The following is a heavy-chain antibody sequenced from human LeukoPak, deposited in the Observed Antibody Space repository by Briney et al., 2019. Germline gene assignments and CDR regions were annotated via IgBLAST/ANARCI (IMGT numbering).Heavy chain of an antibody. D-gene: IGHD2-21*01. J-gene: IGHJ6*02. Sequence: GGSLRLSCAASGFTVSSNYMSWVRQAPGKGLEWVSVIYSGGSTYYADSVKGRFTISRDNSKNTLYLQMNSLRAEDTAVYYCARERDSRGAIGGGMDVWGQGTTVTVSS. CDR3: ARERDSRGAIGGGMDV. CDR2: IYSGGST. V-gene: IGHV3-53*01. CDR1: GFTVSSNY.